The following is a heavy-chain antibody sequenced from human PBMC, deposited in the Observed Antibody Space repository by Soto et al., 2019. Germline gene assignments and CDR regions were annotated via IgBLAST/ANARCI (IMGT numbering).Heavy chain of an antibody. J-gene: IGHJ4*02. CDR3: ARDDYASTGRNSGFDY. Sequence: QVQLVESGGGVVQPGRSLRLSCAASGFTFRNYAMHWVRQVRQAPGQGLEWVAVISYDGSNQFYADSVKGRFTISRDDSENTLYLEMNSLRADDTAVYYCARDDYASTGRNSGFDYWGQGTLVTVSS. CDR1: GFTFRNYA. D-gene: IGHD3-22*01. CDR2: ISYDGSNQ. V-gene: IGHV3-30-3*01.